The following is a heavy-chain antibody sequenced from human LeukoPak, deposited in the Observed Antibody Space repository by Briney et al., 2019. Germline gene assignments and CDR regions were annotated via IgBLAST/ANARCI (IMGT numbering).Heavy chain of an antibody. CDR2: ISSSSYI. D-gene: IGHD2-2*01. Sequence: PGGSLRLSCAASGFTFSSYSMNWVRQAPGKGLEWVSSISSSSYIYYADSVKGRFTISRDNAKNSLYLQMNSLRAEDTAVYYCARDHCSSTSCYYYFDYWGQGTLVTVSS. CDR3: ARDHCSSTSCYYYFDY. CDR1: GFTFSSYS. J-gene: IGHJ4*02. V-gene: IGHV3-21*01.